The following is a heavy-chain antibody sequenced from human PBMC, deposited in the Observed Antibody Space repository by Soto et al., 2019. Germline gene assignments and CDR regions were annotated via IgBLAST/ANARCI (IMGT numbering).Heavy chain of an antibody. D-gene: IGHD4-4*01. V-gene: IGHV3-9*01. CDR1: GFTFDDYA. Sequence: GGSLRLSCAASGFTFDDYAIHWVRQAPGEGLEWVSGISWNIGNIGYADSVKGRFTISRDNVKNSLYLQMNSLRAEDTSLYYCAKDLYSNYGDAFDIWGQGTMVTVSS. J-gene: IGHJ3*02. CDR3: AKDLYSNYGDAFDI. CDR2: ISWNIGNI.